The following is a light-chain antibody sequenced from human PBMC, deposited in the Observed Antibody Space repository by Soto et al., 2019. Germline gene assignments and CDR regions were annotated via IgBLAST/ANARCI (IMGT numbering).Light chain of an antibody. J-gene: IGKJ4*01. CDR3: QQSYSTPLT. V-gene: IGKV1-39*01. CDR1: QSISSY. Sequence: DNQLNQSPFVLSAFVGDRVTITCRASQSISSYLNWYQQKPGKAPKLLIYAASSLQSGVPSRFSGSGSGTDFTLTISSLQPEDFATYYCQQSYSTPLTFGGGTKVDIK. CDR2: AAS.